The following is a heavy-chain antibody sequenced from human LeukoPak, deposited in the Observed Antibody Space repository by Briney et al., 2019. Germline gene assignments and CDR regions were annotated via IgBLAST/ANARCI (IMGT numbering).Heavy chain of an antibody. CDR1: RCTFISYA. CDR3: AGGCRDAFDI. Sequence: SVNVSCKACRCTFISYAISWVRQAPGKELDWMGGIIPIFGTANYAKEYQGRVTITEDKSTRAAYMELSSLRTEDTAVYYCAGGCRDAFDIWGQGTMVTVSS. J-gene: IGHJ3*02. V-gene: IGHV1-69*06. CDR2: IIPIFGTA.